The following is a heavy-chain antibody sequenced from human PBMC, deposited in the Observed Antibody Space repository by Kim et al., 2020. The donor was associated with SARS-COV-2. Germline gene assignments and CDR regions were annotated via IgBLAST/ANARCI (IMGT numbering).Heavy chain of an antibody. D-gene: IGHD4-17*01. Sequence: SETLSLTCTVSGGSISSYYWSWIRQPPGKGLEWIGHIYYSGSTNYNPSLKSRVTISVDTSKNQFSLKLTSVTAADTAVYYCARQGHGDYVDYWGQGTLV. J-gene: IGHJ4*02. CDR1: GGSISSYY. CDR2: IYYSGST. V-gene: IGHV4-59*08. CDR3: ARQGHGDYVDY.